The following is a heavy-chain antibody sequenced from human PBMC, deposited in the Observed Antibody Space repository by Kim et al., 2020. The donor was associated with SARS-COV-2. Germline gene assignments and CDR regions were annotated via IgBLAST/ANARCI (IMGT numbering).Heavy chain of an antibody. Sequence: NPSLKGRVTFSVDTSKKQFSLKLNSVTAADTAVYYCARGPVIALAGTSFDNWVQGTLVTVSS. CDR3: ARGPVIALAGTSFDN. V-gene: IGHV4-34*01. J-gene: IGHJ4*02. D-gene: IGHD6-19*01.